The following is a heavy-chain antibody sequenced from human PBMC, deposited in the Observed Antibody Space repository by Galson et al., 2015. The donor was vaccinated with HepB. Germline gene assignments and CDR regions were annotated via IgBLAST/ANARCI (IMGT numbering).Heavy chain of an antibody. V-gene: IGHV3-72*01. CDR3: ARDRRVAAPKALEYYYYYAMDV. CDR2: TRNKANSYTT. J-gene: IGHJ6*02. Sequence: SLRLSCAVSGFTFSDHYMDWVRQAPGKRLEWVGRTRNKANSYTTEYAASVKGRSTISRDDSKNSLYLQMNSLKTEDTAVYYCARDRRVAAPKALEYYYYYAMDVWGQGTTVTVSS. CDR1: GFTFSDHY. D-gene: IGHD6-13*01.